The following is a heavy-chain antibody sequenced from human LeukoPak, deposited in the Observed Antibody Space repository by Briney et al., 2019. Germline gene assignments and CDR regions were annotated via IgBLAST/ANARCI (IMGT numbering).Heavy chain of an antibody. V-gene: IGHV3-23*01. D-gene: IGHD5-18*01. CDR3: AKDKQLWHRYFDL. J-gene: IGHJ2*01. Sequence: GGSLRLSCAASGFTFSSYAMSWVRQAPGKGLEWVSAISGSGGSTYYADSVKGRFTISGDNSKNTLYLQMNSLRAEDTAVYYCAKDKQLWHRYFDLWGRGTLVTVSS. CDR1: GFTFSSYA. CDR2: ISGSGGST.